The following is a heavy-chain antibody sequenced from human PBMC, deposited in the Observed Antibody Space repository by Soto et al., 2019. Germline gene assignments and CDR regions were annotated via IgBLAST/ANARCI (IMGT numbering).Heavy chain of an antibody. CDR2: IRNKANSYAT. V-gene: IGHV3-73*02. CDR1: SFTFSGSS. D-gene: IGHD2-2*01. J-gene: IGHJ4*02. CDR3: TSHSPAAMLRT. Sequence: EVQLVESVGGLVQPGVSLKLSCAASSFTFSGSSLHWVRPANGKGLEWVGRIRNKANSYATAYAASVRGRFTISRDDSKNTTFLQMKRLTPEDTAVYYCTSHSPAAMLRTWGQRTLVTVAS.